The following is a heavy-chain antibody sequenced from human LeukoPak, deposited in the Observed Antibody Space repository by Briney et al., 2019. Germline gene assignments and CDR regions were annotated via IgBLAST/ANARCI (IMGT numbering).Heavy chain of an antibody. D-gene: IGHD3-16*01. Sequence: SQTLSLTCTVSGGSISSGDYYWSWIRQPPGKGLEWIGYIYYSGSTYYNPSLKSQVTISVDTSKDQFSLKLSSVTAADTAVYYCARTPWGNRGIYYMDVWGKGTTVTVSS. J-gene: IGHJ6*03. CDR2: IYYSGST. V-gene: IGHV4-30-4*08. CDR3: ARTPWGNRGIYYMDV. CDR1: GGSISSGDYY.